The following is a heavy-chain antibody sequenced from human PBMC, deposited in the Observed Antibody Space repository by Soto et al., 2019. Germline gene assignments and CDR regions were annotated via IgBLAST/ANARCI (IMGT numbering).Heavy chain of an antibody. V-gene: IGHV4-4*02. Sequence: SETLSLTCAVSAGSFTSNNWWTWVRQPPGQGLEWIGEIYRTGSTNYNPSLKSRVTISLDKSENQFSLKVTSLTAADTAVYYCASRDPGTSVDYWGQGTLVTVSS. CDR3: ASRDPGTSVDY. J-gene: IGHJ4*02. D-gene: IGHD1-7*01. CDR1: AGSFTSNNW. CDR2: IYRTGST.